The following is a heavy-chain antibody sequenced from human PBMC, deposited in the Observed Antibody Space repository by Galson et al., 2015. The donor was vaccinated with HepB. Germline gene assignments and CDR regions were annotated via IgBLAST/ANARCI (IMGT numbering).Heavy chain of an antibody. Sequence: SLRLSCAASGFPFSDNWMSWVRQAPGKGLEWVSHISSEGRTTNYADSVKGRFTISRDNAKNTLYLQMNSLRVEDTAVYYCAKNYEGMGVWGQGTTVTVSS. CDR1: GFPFSDNW. J-gene: IGHJ6*02. V-gene: IGHV3-74*01. CDR2: ISSEGRTT. D-gene: IGHD3-16*01. CDR3: AKNYEGMGV.